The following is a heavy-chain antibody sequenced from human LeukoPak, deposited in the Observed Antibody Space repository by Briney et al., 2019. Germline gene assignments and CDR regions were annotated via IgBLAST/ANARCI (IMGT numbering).Heavy chain of an antibody. V-gene: IGHV4-59*01. J-gene: IGHJ5*02. CDR2: IYYSGST. D-gene: IGHD2-2*01. CDR1: GGSISSYY. Sequence: SETLSLTCTVSGGSISSYYWSWIRQPPGKGLEWIGYIYYSGSTNYNPSLKSRVTISVDTSKNQFSLKLSSVTAADTAVYYCARVHRYCSSTSCYNWSDPWGQGTLVTVSS. CDR3: ARVHRYCSSTSCYNWSDP.